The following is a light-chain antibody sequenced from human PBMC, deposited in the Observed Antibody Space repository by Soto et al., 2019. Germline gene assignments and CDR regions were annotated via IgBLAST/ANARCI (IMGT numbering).Light chain of an antibody. CDR3: QAWDSSNVV. CDR2: QDS. CDR1: KLGDKY. V-gene: IGLV3-1*01. Sequence: SYELTQPPSVSVSPGQTANITSSGDKLGDKYACWYQQKPGQSPVLVIYQDSKRPSGIPERFSGSNSGNTATLTISGTQAMDEADYYCQAWDSSNVVFGGGTKVTVL. J-gene: IGLJ2*01.